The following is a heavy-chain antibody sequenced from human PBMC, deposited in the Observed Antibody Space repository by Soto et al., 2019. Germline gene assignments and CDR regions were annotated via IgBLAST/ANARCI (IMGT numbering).Heavy chain of an antibody. V-gene: IGHV3-33*01. CDR3: ARGESGYDLYYYGMDV. J-gene: IGHJ6*02. D-gene: IGHD5-12*01. CDR1: GFTFSSYG. CDR2: IWYDGSNK. Sequence: QVQLVESGGGVVQPGRSLRLSCAASGFTFSSYGMHWVRQAPGKGLEWVAVIWYDGSNKYYADSVKGRFTISRDNSKNTLYLQMNSLRAEDTAVYYCARGESGYDLYYYGMDVWGQGTTVTVSS.